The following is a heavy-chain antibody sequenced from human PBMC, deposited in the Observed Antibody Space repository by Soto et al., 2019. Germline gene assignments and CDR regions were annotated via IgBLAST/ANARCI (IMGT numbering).Heavy chain of an antibody. D-gene: IGHD2-15*01. V-gene: IGHV1-69*13. CDR1: GVTFSRQD. Sequence: SVKVSCKASGVTFSRQDMRWVRQAPGQGLEWMGGFIPILGTPQYAEKFQDSVTITADESTSTAYTELSSLPSEDTALYYGPAREGRDLYCFDYCGPLTLVAVCS. CDR3: PAREGRDLYCFDY. J-gene: IGHJ4*02. CDR2: FIPILGTP.